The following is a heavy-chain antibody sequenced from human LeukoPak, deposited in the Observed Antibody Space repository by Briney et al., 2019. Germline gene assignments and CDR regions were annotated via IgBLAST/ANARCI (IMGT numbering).Heavy chain of an antibody. D-gene: IGHD3-10*01. CDR1: GYTFTSYY. Sequence: ASVKVSCKASGYTFTSYYMHWVRQAPGQGLEWMGIINPSGGSTSYAQKFKGRVTMPRDTSTSTVYMELSSLRSEDTAVYYCATGDYSGGDFDYWGQGTLVTVSS. CDR3: ATGDYSGGDFDY. CDR2: INPSGGST. J-gene: IGHJ4*02. V-gene: IGHV1-46*01.